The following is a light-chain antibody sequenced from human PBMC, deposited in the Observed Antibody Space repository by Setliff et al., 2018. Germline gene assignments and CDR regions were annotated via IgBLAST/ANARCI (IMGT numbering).Light chain of an antibody. CDR3: CSYAGSYTSRYV. Sequence: QSALTQPRSVSGSPGQSVTISCTGTSSDVGGYNYVSWYQQHPGKAPKLMIYAVSKRPSGVPDRFSGSKSGNTASLTISGLQAEDEADYYCCSYAGSYTSRYVVGTGTKVTVL. CDR2: AVS. V-gene: IGLV2-11*01. J-gene: IGLJ1*01. CDR1: SSDVGGYNY.